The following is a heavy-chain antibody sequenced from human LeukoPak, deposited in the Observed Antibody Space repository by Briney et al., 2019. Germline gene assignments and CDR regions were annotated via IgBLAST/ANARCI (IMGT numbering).Heavy chain of an antibody. D-gene: IGHD1-7*01. CDR3: ARSNWNYDLPGYYFDY. J-gene: IGHJ4*02. Sequence: ASVKVSCKASGHTFTGYYMHWVRQAPGQGLEWMGWINANSAGTNYAQRFQGRVTMTRDPSISTAYMELSRLKSDDTAVYYCARSNWNYDLPGYYFDYWGQGTLVTVSS. V-gene: IGHV1-2*02. CDR1: GHTFTGYY. CDR2: INANSAGT.